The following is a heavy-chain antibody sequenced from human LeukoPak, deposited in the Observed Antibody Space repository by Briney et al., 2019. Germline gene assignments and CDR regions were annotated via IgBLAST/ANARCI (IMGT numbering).Heavy chain of an antibody. CDR3: AKATCGDCSDWYFDL. Sequence: LAGRSLRLSCAASGFTFDDYAMHWVRQAPGKGLEWVSGISWNSGSIGYADSVKGRFTISRDNAKNSLYLQMNSLRAEDTALYYCAKATCGDCSDWYFDLWGRGTLVTVSS. CDR1: GFTFDDYA. D-gene: IGHD2-21*02. V-gene: IGHV3-9*01. J-gene: IGHJ2*01. CDR2: ISWNSGSI.